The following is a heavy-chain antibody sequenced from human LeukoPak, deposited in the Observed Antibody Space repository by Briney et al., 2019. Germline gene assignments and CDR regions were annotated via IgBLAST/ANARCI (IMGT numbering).Heavy chain of an antibody. CDR3: AVHYYDSSGPDY. V-gene: IGHV1-46*01. J-gene: IGHJ4*02. CDR2: INPSGGST. CDR1: GYTFTSYD. D-gene: IGHD3-22*01. Sequence: PKASVKVSCKASGYTFTSYDINWVRQAPGQGLEWMGIINPSGGSTSYAQKFQGRVTMTRDTSTSTVYMELSSLRSEDTAVYYCAVHYYDSSGPDYWGQGTLVTVSS.